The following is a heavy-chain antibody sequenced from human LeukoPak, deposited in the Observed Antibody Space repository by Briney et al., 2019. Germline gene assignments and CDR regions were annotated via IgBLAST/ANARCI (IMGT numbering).Heavy chain of an antibody. J-gene: IGHJ4*02. Sequence: PSETLSLTCAVYGGSFSGYYWSWIRQPPGKGLEWIGEINHSGSTNYNPSLKSRVTISVDTSKNQFSLKLSSVTAADTAVYYCARWYYDYVWGSYLYPGHFDYWGQGTLVTVSS. CDR1: GGSFSGYY. CDR2: INHSGST. CDR3: ARWYYDYVWGSYLYPGHFDY. D-gene: IGHD3-16*02. V-gene: IGHV4-34*01.